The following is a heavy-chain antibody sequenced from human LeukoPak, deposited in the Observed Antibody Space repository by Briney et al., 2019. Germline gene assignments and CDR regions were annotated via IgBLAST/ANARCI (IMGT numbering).Heavy chain of an antibody. V-gene: IGHV4-59*01. CDR1: GGSFSGYY. Sequence: SETLSLTCAVYGGSFSGYYWSWIRQPPGKGLEWIGYIYYSGSTNYNPSLKSRVTMSVDTSKNQFSLKLSSVTAADTALYFCARKGLGSTSPFGYWGQGTLVTVSS. D-gene: IGHD6-6*01. CDR3: ARKGLGSTSPFGY. J-gene: IGHJ4*02. CDR2: IYYSGST.